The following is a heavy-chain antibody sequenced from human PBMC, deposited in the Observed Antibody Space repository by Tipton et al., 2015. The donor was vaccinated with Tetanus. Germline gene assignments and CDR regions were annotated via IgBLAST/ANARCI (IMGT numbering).Heavy chain of an antibody. J-gene: IGHJ5*02. D-gene: IGHD3-10*01. CDR1: GGSINSGAYF. CDR2: IFHTGST. CDR3: ARAAKDSIDMIRGSAPNWFDP. Sequence: TLSLTCAVSGGSINSGAYFWSWIRQPPGKGLEWIGNIFHTGSTYYKPSLKSRVTISVDRSKNQLSLKLSSVTPADTAVYYCARAAKDSIDMIRGSAPNWFDPWGQGTLVTVSS. V-gene: IGHV4-30-2*01.